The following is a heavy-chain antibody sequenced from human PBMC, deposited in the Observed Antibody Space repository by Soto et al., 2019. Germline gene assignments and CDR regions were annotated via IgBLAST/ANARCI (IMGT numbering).Heavy chain of an antibody. CDR1: GNYW. D-gene: IGHD6-13*01. CDR3: AREGGATGIAAAVGWFDP. J-gene: IGHJ5*02. Sequence: PGGSLRLSCAASGNYWINWVRQAPGKGLEWVANIKQDGSETHYVDAVKGRFTISRDNAKNSVYLQMNSLRVEDTAVYYCAREGGATGIAAAVGWFDPWGQGTLVTVSS. CDR2: IKQDGSET. V-gene: IGHV3-7*01.